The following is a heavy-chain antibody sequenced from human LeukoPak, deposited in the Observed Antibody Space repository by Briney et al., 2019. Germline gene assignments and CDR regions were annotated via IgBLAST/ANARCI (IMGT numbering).Heavy chain of an antibody. Sequence: GGSLRLSCAASGLTFSSYSMNWVPQAPGKGLEWVSSISSSSSYIYYADSVKGRFTISRDNAKNSLYLQMNSLRAEDTAVYYCARAPIAVAGTDYLGQGTLVTVSS. CDR3: ARAPIAVAGTDY. CDR1: GLTFSSYS. D-gene: IGHD6-19*01. CDR2: ISSSSSYI. V-gene: IGHV3-21*01. J-gene: IGHJ4*02.